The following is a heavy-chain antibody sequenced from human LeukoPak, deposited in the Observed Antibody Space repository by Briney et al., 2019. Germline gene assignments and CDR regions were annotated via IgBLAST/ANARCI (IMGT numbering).Heavy chain of an antibody. CDR3: ARDPYDSSSYYYSYFDY. D-gene: IGHD3-22*01. CDR1: GYTFTSYA. CDR2: INPNSGGT. J-gene: IGHJ4*02. Sequence: ASVKVSCKASGYTFTSYAMNWVRQAPGQGLEWMGWINPNSGGTKYAQKFQGRVTMTRDTSISTAYMGLSRLRSDDTAVYYCARDPYDSSSYYYSYFDYWGQGTLVTVSS. V-gene: IGHV1-2*02.